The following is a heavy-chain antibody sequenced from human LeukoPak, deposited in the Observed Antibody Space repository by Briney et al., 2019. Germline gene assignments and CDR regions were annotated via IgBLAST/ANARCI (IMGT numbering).Heavy chain of an antibody. Sequence: GRSLRLSCAASGFTFSNYPMHWVPRAPGKGLEWVAVISYDGSNKYYADSVKGRFTISRDNSKNTLYLQMNSLRAEDTAMYYCARQATEWNFDYWGQGTLVTVSS. CDR3: ARQATEWNFDY. CDR1: GFTFSNYP. V-gene: IGHV3-30-3*01. J-gene: IGHJ4*02. D-gene: IGHD3-3*01. CDR2: ISYDGSNK.